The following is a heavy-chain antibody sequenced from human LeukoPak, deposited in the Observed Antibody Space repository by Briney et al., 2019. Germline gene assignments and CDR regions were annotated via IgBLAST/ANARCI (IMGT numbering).Heavy chain of an antibody. CDR1: GFTFSSYG. Sequence: GRSLRLSCAASGFTFSSYGMHWVRQAPGKGLEWVAVIWYDGSNKYYADSVKGRFTISRDNSKNTLYLQMNSLRAEDTAVYYCARETYYYDSSGYQLGENAFGIWGQGTMVTVSS. D-gene: IGHD3-22*01. J-gene: IGHJ3*02. V-gene: IGHV3-33*01. CDR2: IWYDGSNK. CDR3: ARETYYYDSSGYQLGENAFGI.